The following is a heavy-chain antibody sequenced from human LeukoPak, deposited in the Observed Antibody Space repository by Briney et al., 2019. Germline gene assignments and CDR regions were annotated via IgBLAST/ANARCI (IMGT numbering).Heavy chain of an antibody. J-gene: IGHJ4*02. CDR2: IGSRGDGI. Sequence: GGSLRLSCAASGFTFSDYSMNWVRQAPGKGLEWVSYIGSRGDGISYADSVKGRFTISRDNAKNSLFLQMNSLRGEDTAIYFCAREIPGRIVADCWGQGTLVTVSS. V-gene: IGHV3-48*01. CDR1: GFTFSDYS. CDR3: AREIPGRIVADC. D-gene: IGHD3-16*02.